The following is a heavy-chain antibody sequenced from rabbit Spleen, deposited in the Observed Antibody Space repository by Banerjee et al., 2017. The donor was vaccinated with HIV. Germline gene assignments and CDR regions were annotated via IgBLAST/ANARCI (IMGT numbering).Heavy chain of an antibody. CDR1: GFSFNNNDY. J-gene: IGHJ4*01. V-gene: IGHV1S40*01. CDR2: IAGSSVGFT. Sequence: QSLEESGGDLVKPGASLTLTCTASGFSFNNNDYMCWVRQAPGKGLEWISCIAGSSVGFTYSATWAKGRFTCSKTSSTTVTLQMTSLTAADTATYFCGRSSDAGYAGYGYGFNLWGPGTLVTVS. CDR3: GRSSDAGYAGYGYGFNL. D-gene: IGHD7-1*01.